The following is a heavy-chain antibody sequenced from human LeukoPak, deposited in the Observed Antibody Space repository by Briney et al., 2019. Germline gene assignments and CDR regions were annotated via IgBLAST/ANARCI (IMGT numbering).Heavy chain of an antibody. CDR2: INPSGGST. J-gene: IGHJ4*02. CDR1: GYTFTSYY. D-gene: IGHD6-13*01. CDR3: ARGGGYSSSKYYFDY. V-gene: IGHV1-46*01. Sequence: GASVKVSCKASGYTFTSYYMHWVRQAPGQRRECMGVINPSGGSTSYAQKFQGRVTITMDTSTNTVYMELSSLSSEDTAVYYCARGGGYSSSKYYFDYWGQGTLVTVSS.